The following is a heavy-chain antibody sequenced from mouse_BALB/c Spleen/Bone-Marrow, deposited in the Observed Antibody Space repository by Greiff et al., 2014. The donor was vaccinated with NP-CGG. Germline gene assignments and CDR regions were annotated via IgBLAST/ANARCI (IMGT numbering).Heavy chain of an antibody. Sequence: EVQLVESGGDLVKPGGSLKLSCAASGFTFSSYGMSWVRQTPDKRLEWVATISSGGSYTYYPDSVKGRFTISRDNAKNTLYLQMRSLKSEDTAMYYCARQTHYDYDGYFDYWGQGTTLTVSS. CDR3: ARQTHYDYDGYFDY. J-gene: IGHJ2*01. V-gene: IGHV5-6*01. CDR1: GFTFSSYG. CDR2: ISSGGSYT. D-gene: IGHD2-4*01.